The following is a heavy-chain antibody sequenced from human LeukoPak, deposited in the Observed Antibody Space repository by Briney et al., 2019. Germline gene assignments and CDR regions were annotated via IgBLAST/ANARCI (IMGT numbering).Heavy chain of an antibody. CDR3: ARIPFEYSSSSSSRYYYYYMDV. V-gene: IGHV4-59*11. CDR2: IYYSGST. CDR1: GGSISSHY. Sequence: SETLSLTCTVSGGSISSHYWSWIRQPPGKGLEWIGYIYYSGSTNYNPSLKSRVTIPVDTSKNQFSLKLSSVTAADTAVYYCARIPFEYSSSSSSRYYYYYMDVWGKGTTVTVSS. D-gene: IGHD6-6*01. J-gene: IGHJ6*03.